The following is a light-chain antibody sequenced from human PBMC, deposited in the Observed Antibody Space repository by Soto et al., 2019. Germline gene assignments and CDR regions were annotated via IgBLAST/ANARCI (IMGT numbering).Light chain of an antibody. CDR2: DVS. CDR1: SSDVGGYNY. CDR3: CSYAGRYTWV. J-gene: IGLJ1*01. Sequence: QSALTQPRSVSGSPGQSVTISCTGTSSDVGGYNYVSWCQQHPGKAPKLMIYDVSKRPSGVPDRFSGSKSGNTASLTNYGLQDEDEDDYYCCSYAGRYTWVFGTGTKVTVL. V-gene: IGLV2-11*01.